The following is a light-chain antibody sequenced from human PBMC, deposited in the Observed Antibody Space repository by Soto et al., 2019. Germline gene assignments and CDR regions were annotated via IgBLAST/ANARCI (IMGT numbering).Light chain of an antibody. CDR2: DVS. Sequence: QSALTQPASVSGSPGQSFTISCTGTSSDVGAYNYVSWYQQHPGKAPKLMIYDVSNRPSGVSNRFSGSKSGNTASLTISGLQAEDEADYYCSSYATTSTLVVFGGGTKLTVL. J-gene: IGLJ3*02. CDR3: SSYATTSTLVV. CDR1: SSDVGAYNY. V-gene: IGLV2-14*03.